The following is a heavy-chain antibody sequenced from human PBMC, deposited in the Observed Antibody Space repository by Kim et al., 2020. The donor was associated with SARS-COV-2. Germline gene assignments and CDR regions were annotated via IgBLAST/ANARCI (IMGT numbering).Heavy chain of an antibody. D-gene: IGHD6-6*01. CDR1: ELTLSSYV. J-gene: IGHJ6*02. V-gene: IGHV3-23*01. CDR3: AKRLASSALDV. Sequence: GGSLRLSCAASELTLSSYVMNWVRQAPGKGLEWVSTIRGVTAATFYADSVNGRFTISRDNSQNMVYLQMNSLRAEDTAIYYCAKRLASSALDVWGQGTTV. CDR2: IRGVTAAT.